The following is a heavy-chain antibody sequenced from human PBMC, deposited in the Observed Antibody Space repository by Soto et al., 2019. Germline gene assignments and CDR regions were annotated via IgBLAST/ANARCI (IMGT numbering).Heavy chain of an antibody. D-gene: IGHD3-10*01. CDR1: GGSISSYY. J-gene: IGHJ5*02. CDR3: ARNTPYYYGSGSYYLWFDP. CDR2: IYYSGST. Sequence: PSETLSLTCTVSGGSISSYYWSWIRQPPGKGLEWIGYIYYSGSTNYNPSLKSRVTISVDTSKNQFSLKLSSVTAADTAVYYCARNTPYYYGSGSYYLWFDPWGQGTLVTVSS. V-gene: IGHV4-59*01.